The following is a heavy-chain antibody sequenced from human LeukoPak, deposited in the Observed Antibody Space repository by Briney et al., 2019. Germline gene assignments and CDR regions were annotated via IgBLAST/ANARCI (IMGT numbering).Heavy chain of an antibody. J-gene: IGHJ6*02. CDR2: IYYSGST. V-gene: IGHV4-39*07. CDR1: GGSISSSSYY. CDR3: ARDFVTRGDLYSSGWPPLKYGMDV. Sequence: SETLSLTCTVSGGSISSSSYYWGWIRQPPGKGLEWIGSIYYSGSTYYNPSLKSRVTISVDTSKNQFSLKLSSVTAADTAVYYCARDFVTRGDLYSSGWPPLKYGMDVWGQGTTVTVSS. D-gene: IGHD6-19*01.